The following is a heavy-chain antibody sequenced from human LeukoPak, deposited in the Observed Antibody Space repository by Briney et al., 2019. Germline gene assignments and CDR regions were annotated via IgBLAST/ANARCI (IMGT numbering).Heavy chain of an antibody. CDR3: ARESRSRGALDY. CDR2: IYYSGST. Sequence: PSETLSLTCTVSGGSISSYYWSWIRQPPGKGLEWIGYIYYSGSTNYNPSLKSRVTIPVDTSKNQFSLKLSSVTAADTAVYYCARESRSRGALDYWGQGTLVTVSS. V-gene: IGHV4-59*01. J-gene: IGHJ4*02. D-gene: IGHD1-26*01. CDR1: GGSISSYY.